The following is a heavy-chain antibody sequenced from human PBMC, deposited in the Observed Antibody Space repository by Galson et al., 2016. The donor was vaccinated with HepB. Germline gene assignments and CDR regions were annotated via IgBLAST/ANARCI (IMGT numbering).Heavy chain of an antibody. D-gene: IGHD6-13*01. CDR3: AHRRGPAAGTFDN. Sequence: PALVKPTQTLTPTCTVSGFSLNTGAVGVGWIRQPPGKALEWLALVYWDSDTRYNPSLRSRLNITKDTSKSQVFLTVTDMDPMDTGTYYCAHRRGPAAGTFDNWGQGTVVTVSS. V-gene: IGHV2-5*02. CDR2: VYWDSDT. CDR1: GFSLNTGAVG. J-gene: IGHJ4*02.